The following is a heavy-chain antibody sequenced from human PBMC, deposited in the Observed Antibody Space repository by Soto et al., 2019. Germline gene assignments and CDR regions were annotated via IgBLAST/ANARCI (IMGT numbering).Heavy chain of an antibody. CDR3: ARAKSYSNLFDY. Sequence: GASVKVSCKASGYTFTGYYMHWVRQAPGQGLEWMGWINPNSGGTNYAQKFQGRVSMTRDTSISTAYMELSRLRSDDTAVYYRARAKSYSNLFDYWGQGTLVTVSS. D-gene: IGHD4-4*01. CDR1: GYTFTGYY. J-gene: IGHJ4*02. V-gene: IGHV1-2*02. CDR2: INPNSGGT.